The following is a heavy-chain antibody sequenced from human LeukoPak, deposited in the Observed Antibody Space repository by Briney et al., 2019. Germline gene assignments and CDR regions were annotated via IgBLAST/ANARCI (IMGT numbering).Heavy chain of an antibody. CDR1: GFSFRGSA. CDR3: TRDSDTYCSRANCYVDNFYGLDV. CDR2: IRSKANSYVT. V-gene: IGHV3-73*01. D-gene: IGHD2-2*01. J-gene: IGHJ6*02. Sequence: GGSLRLSCAASGFSFRGSAMHWVRQASGKGLEWVGRIRSKANSYVTTYAESVTGRFTISRDDSTNTAYLQMHSLNTEDTAVYYYTRDSDTYCSRANCYVDNFYGLDVWGQGTRVIVSS.